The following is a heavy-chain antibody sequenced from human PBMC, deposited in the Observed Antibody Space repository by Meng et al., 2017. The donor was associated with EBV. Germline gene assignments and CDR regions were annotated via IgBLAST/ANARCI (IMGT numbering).Heavy chain of an antibody. CDR3: ARGVRLASSEPTFDY. CDR2: MNPNSGNT. Sequence: QVQLVQSGAEVKKPXXXXXVXCKXSGYTFTSYDINWVRQATGQGLEWMGWMNPNSGNTGYAQKFQGRVTMTRNTSISTAYMELSSLRSEDTAVYYCARGVRLASSEPTFDYWGQGTPVTVSS. J-gene: IGHJ4*02. D-gene: IGHD4-17*01. CDR1: GYTFTSYD. V-gene: IGHV1-8*01.